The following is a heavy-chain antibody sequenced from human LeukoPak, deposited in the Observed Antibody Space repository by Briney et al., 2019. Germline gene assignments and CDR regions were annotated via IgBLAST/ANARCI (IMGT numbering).Heavy chain of an antibody. J-gene: IGHJ6*02. CDR1: GYTFSSYG. Sequence: ASVKVSCKASGYTFSSYGLSWVRQAPGQGLEWMGWISAYNGNTNYAQRFQGRVTLTRDTSTRTAYMELSSLRSEDTAVYYCAITTDYYYYGMDVWGQGTTVTVSS. D-gene: IGHD4-11*01. CDR2: ISAYNGNT. CDR3: AITTDYYYYGMDV. V-gene: IGHV1-18*01.